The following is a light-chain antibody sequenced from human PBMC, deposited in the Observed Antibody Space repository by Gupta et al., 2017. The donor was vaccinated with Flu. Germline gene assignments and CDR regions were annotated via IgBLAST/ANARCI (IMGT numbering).Light chain of an antibody. CDR1: EGVRSNY. CDR2: GAS. CDR3: QQYGRSPRT. V-gene: IGKV3-20*01. Sequence: ILLTQSPGTLSLSPGERTTLSCRASEGVRSNYLAWYQQKAGQAPRLLISGASTRATGVPYRFSGSGSGTDFTLTISRLEPEDFAVYYCQQYGRSPRTFGQGTKLEIK. J-gene: IGKJ1*01.